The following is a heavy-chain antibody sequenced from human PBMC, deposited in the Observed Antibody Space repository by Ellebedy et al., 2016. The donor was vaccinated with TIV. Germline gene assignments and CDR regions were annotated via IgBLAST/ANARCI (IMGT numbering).Heavy chain of an antibody. CDR1: GFTFSTYS. CDR2: ISSSSSTI. Sequence: GGSLRLXCAASGFTFSTYSMNWVRQAPGKGLEWVSYISSSSSTIYYADSVKGRFTISRDNAKNSLYLQLNSLRAEDTAMYYCARDRRYSSSSYEYGYYDMDVWGQGTTVTVSS. J-gene: IGHJ6*02. V-gene: IGHV3-48*01. D-gene: IGHD6-6*01. CDR3: ARDRRYSSSSYEYGYYDMDV.